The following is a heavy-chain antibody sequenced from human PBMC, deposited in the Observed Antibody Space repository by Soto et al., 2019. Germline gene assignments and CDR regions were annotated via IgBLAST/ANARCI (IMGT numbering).Heavy chain of an antibody. CDR2: IYYSGST. CDR1: GGSISSSSYY. Sequence: SETLSLTCTVSGGSISSSSYYWGWIRQPPGKGLEWIGSIYYSGSTYYNPSLKSRVTISVDTSKNQFSLKLSSVTAADTAVYYCATLVVPAALGEEEGPGWFDPWGQGTLVTVSS. CDR3: ATLVVPAALGEEEGPGWFDP. D-gene: IGHD2-2*01. J-gene: IGHJ5*02. V-gene: IGHV4-39*01.